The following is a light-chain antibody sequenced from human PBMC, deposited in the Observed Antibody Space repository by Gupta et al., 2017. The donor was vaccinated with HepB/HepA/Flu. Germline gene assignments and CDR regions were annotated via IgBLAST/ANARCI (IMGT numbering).Light chain of an antibody. J-gene: IGKJ5*01. Sequence: DIQMTQSPSSLSASVGDRVTITCRASQSITTYLNWYQQKPGKAPNVLIYAASTLQSGVPSRLSGSGSGSDFTLTISSLQPEDSATYYCQQTSSTPITFGKGTRLEIK. V-gene: IGKV1-39*01. CDR2: AAS. CDR1: QSITTY. CDR3: QQTSSTPIT.